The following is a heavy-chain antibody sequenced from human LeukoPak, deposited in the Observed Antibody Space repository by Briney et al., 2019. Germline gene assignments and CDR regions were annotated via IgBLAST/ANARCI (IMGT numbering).Heavy chain of an antibody. V-gene: IGHV4-34*01. CDR3: ARVLGYCSSTSCSFDY. Sequence: SGTLSLTCAVYGGSFSGYYWSWIRQPPGKGLEWIGEINHSGSTNYNPSLKSRVTISVDTSKNQLSVKLSSVTAADTAVYYCARVLGYCSSTSCSFDYWGQGTLDTVSS. J-gene: IGHJ4*02. D-gene: IGHD2-2*01. CDR2: INHSGST. CDR1: GGSFSGYY.